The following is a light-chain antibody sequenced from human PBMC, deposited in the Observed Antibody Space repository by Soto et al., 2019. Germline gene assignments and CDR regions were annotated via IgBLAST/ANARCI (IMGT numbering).Light chain of an antibody. V-gene: IGLV2-14*01. CDR3: PSYTSSSTYV. Sequence: QSVRTQPASVSGSPGQSITISCTGTGSDVGAYNYVSWYQQCPGKAPKLIIYDVVNRPSGVSNRFSGSKSGNTAALIIFGLQAEDEADYYCPSYTSSSTYVFGTGTRSPS. J-gene: IGLJ1*01. CDR1: GSDVGAYNY. CDR2: DVV.